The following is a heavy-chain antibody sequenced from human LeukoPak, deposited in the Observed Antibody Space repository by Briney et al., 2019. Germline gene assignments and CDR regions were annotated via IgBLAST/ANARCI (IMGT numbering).Heavy chain of an antibody. D-gene: IGHD5-12*01. CDR1: GFTFSSYA. J-gene: IGHJ6*02. V-gene: IGHV3-48*04. CDR2: IISSGSTI. CDR3: ARNGYSGYDRTVGVYYYYGMDV. Sequence: GGSLRLSCAASGFTFSSYAMSWVSPAPGKGLGWVSYIISSGSTIYYADSVKGRFTISRDNAKNSLYLQMNSLRAEDTAVYYCARNGYSGYDRTVGVYYYYGMDVWGQGTTVTVS.